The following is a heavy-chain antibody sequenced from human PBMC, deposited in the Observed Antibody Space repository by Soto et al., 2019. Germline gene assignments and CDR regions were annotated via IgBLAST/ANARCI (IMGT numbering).Heavy chain of an antibody. CDR2: IWYDGSGQ. Sequence: QVQLVESGGGLVQPGRSLRLSCVVSGFTFSNYGMHWVRQAPGKGLEWVADIWYDGSGQRYAGSVQGRFTISRDNSKNTLYLQINGLRGEDTAVYYCAKDELSRKYYVHALDVWGQGTTVTVSS. J-gene: IGHJ6*02. CDR3: AKDELSRKYYVHALDV. V-gene: IGHV3-33*03. CDR1: GFTFSNYG. D-gene: IGHD1-26*01.